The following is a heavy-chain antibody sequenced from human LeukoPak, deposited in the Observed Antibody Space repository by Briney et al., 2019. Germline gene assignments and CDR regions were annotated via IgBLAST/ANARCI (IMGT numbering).Heavy chain of an antibody. CDR1: GFMFGNYA. J-gene: IGHJ4*02. D-gene: IGHD3-22*01. CDR3: SKMRDYYDSAGNDYGDSPYFFDY. CDR2: IGGSGGRT. Sequence: PGGSLRLSCVVSGFMFGNYAMSWVRQAPGKGLEWVSAIGGSGGRTYYADSVKGRFAISRDNSKNTLYLQMNSLRAEDTAVYSCSKMRDYYDSAGNDYGDSPYFFDYWGQGTLVTVSS. V-gene: IGHV3-23*01.